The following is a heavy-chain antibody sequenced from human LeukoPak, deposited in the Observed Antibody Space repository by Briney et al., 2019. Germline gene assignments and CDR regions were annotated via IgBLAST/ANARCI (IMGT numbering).Heavy chain of an antibody. D-gene: IGHD2-15*01. CDR3: AKGSASSRPYYFDY. CDR2: ITDSGDTT. V-gene: IGHV3-23*01. Sequence: SGGSLRLSCAASGFTFSSFAMSWVRQAPGKGLEWVSTITDSGDTTYSADSVKGRFTISRDNSKNTLDLQMSSLRAEDTALYYCAKGSASSRPYYFDYWGQGALVTVSS. CDR1: GFTFSSFA. J-gene: IGHJ4*02.